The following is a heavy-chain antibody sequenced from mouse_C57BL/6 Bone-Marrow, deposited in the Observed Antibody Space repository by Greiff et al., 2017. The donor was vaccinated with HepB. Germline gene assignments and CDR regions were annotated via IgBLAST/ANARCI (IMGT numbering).Heavy chain of an antibody. D-gene: IGHD1-1*01. CDR2: IWSDGST. J-gene: IGHJ4*01. CDR1: GFSLTSYG. V-gene: IGHV2-6-1*01. Sequence: VQGVESGPGLVAPSQSLSITCTVSGFSLTSYGVHWVRQPPGKGLEWLVVIWSDGSTTYNSALKSRLSISKDNSKSQVFLKMNSLQTDDTAMYYCARQRGYYYGSSYAMDYWGQGTSVTVSS. CDR3: ARQRGYYYGSSYAMDY.